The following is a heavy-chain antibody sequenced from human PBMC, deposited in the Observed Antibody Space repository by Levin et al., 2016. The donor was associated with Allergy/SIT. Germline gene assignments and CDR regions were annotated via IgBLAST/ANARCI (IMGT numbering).Heavy chain of an antibody. CDR3: ARSNSPLYYYGMDV. CDR1: GFSLSTSGLC. V-gene: IGHV2-70*11. Sequence: SGPTLVKPTQTLTLTCTFSGFSLSTSGLCLTWIRQPPGQALEWLARIDWDDEKSYNTSLRTRLTISKDTSKNQVVLTMTNMDPVDTATYYCARSNSPLYYYGMDVWGQGTTVTVSS. D-gene: IGHD2-21*01. CDR2: IDWDDEK. J-gene: IGHJ6*02.